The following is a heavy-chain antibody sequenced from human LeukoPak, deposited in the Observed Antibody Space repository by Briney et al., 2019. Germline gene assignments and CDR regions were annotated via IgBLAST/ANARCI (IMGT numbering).Heavy chain of an antibody. CDR3: ARGPPMTTVTTYYYYYMDV. V-gene: IGHV4-59*01. Sequence: SETLSLTCTVSGGSISSYYWSWIRQPPGKGLEWIGYIYYSGSTNYNPSLKSRVTISVDTSKNQFSLKLSFVTAADTAVYYCARGPPMTTVTTYYYYYMDVWGKGTTVTVSS. J-gene: IGHJ6*03. CDR2: IYYSGST. CDR1: GGSISSYY. D-gene: IGHD4-11*01.